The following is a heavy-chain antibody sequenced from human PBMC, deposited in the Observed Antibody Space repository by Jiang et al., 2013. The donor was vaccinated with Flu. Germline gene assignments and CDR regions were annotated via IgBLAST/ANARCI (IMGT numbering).Heavy chain of an antibody. V-gene: IGHV5-51*01. J-gene: IGHJ4*02. CDR1: GYSFTSYW. CDR2: IYPGDSDT. D-gene: IGHD3-10*01. CDR3: ARLTQGYGSGSYYVADGALGY. Sequence: GAEVKKPGESLKISCKGSGYSFTSYWIGWVRQMPGKGLEWMGIIYPGDSDTRYSPSFQGQVTISADKSISTAYLQWSSLKASDTAMYYCARLTQGYGSGSYYVADGALGYWGQGTLVTVSS.